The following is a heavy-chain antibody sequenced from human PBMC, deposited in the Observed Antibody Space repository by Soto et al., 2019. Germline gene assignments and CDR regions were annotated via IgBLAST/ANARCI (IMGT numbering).Heavy chain of an antibody. CDR3: ARGPGSGSSWQTFGVPFDY. CDR1: GYTFTSYA. D-gene: IGHD6-13*01. CDR2: INAGNGNT. V-gene: IGHV1-3*01. J-gene: IGHJ4*02. Sequence: ASVKVSCKRSGYTFTSYAMHWLRQAPGQRLEWMGWINAGNGNTKYSQEFQGRVTITRDTSASTAYMELSSLRSEDTAVYYCARGPGSGSSWQTFGVPFDYWGQGTLVAV.